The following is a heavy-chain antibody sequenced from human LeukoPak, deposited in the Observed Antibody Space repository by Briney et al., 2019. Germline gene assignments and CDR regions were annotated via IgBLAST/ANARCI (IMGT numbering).Heavy chain of an antibody. CDR3: AGVTSSGWLGDFDY. D-gene: IGHD6-19*01. CDR1: GFTFSSYA. Sequence: GGSLRLSCAASGFTFSSYAMSWVRQAPGKGLEWVSAISGSGGSTYYADSVKGRFTISRDNSKNSLYLQMNSLRAEDTAVYYCAGVTSSGWLGDFDYWGQGTLVTVSS. V-gene: IGHV3-23*01. CDR2: ISGSGGST. J-gene: IGHJ4*02.